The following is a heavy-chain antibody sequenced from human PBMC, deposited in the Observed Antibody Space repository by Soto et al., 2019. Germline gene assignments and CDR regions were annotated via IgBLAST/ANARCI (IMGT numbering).Heavy chain of an antibody. D-gene: IGHD5-12*01. V-gene: IGHV1-69*13. CDR1: GGTFSNYA. CDR3: ARRRDGYNSAFDI. CDR2: VTPKLATA. J-gene: IGHJ3*02. Sequence: ASMKVSCKASGGTFSNYAINWVRQAPGLGLEWMGQVTPKLATAKHAQKFQGRVTITADESASTAYMYVSSLRSEDTAVYFCARRRDGYNSAFDIWGQATLVTVSS.